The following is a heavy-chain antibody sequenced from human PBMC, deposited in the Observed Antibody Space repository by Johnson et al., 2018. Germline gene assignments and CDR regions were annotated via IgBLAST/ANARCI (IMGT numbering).Heavy chain of an antibody. CDR1: GFSMIRYW. CDR3: VRDLPQGDV. Sequence: VQLVESGGDLVQPGGSLRLSCAASGFSMIRYWMGWVRQAPGKGLQWVASIKEAGTGKYYGDPVRGRFTLSRNSAPNSLYRQMNSLRVEDTAGYYCVRDLPQGDVWGQGTTVTVSS. J-gene: IGHJ6*02. CDR2: IKEAGTGK. V-gene: IGHV3-7*01.